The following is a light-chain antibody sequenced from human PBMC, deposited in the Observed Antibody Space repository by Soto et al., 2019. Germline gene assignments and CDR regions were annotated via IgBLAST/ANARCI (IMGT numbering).Light chain of an antibody. CDR3: SSYAGGNNWV. V-gene: IGLV2-8*01. Sequence: QSALTQPPSASGSPGQSLTISCTGTSSDVGAHNYVSWYQQNPGKAPKLMLYAVNKRPSGVPDRFSGSKSGNTASLTVSGLQAEDEADYYCSSYAGGNNWVFGGGTKLTVL. CDR2: AVN. CDR1: SSDVGAHNY. J-gene: IGLJ3*02.